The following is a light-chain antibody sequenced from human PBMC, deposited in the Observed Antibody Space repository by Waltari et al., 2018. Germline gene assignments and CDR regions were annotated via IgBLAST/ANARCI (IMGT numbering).Light chain of an antibody. CDR1: SSDVGGYDY. V-gene: IGLV2-14*03. CDR2: GVT. CDR3: SSYTTSDTLI. Sequence: QSALTQPASVSGSPGQSLTISCTGTSSDVGGYDYVSWYPQHPGGAPRLMIYGVTNRPSGVSIRFSGSKSGNTASLTISGLQPEDEAYYYCSSYTTSDTLIFAGGTKLTVL. J-gene: IGLJ2*01.